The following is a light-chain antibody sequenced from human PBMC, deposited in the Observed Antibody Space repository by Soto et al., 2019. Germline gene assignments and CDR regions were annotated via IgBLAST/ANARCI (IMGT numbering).Light chain of an antibody. Sequence: IQLTQSPSSLSASVGDRVTITCRASQGISSYLAWYQQKPGKAPKLLIYAASSLQTGVPLRFSGSGSGTDFILTISSLQPEDVATYYCQQLDRFPLTFGQGTRLEIK. CDR1: QGISSY. CDR2: AAS. J-gene: IGKJ5*01. V-gene: IGKV1-9*01. CDR3: QQLDRFPLT.